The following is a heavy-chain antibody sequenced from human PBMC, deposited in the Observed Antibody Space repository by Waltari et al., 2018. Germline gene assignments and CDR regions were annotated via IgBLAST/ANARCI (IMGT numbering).Heavy chain of an antibody. J-gene: IGHJ4*02. CDR1: GGSFSDNY. CDR2: ISHSGAD. V-gene: IGHV4-34*01. D-gene: IGHD1-26*01. Sequence: QVQLQQWGAGLLKTSETLSLTCAVYGGSFSDNYWSWIRQAPGKGLEGVGGISHSGADNSEPSLASGLNVEVGTAKNQFSLKRTAVTAADTAVYYCARVAGNAYYIYYFDSWGQGTLVTVSS. CDR3: ARVAGNAYYIYYFDS.